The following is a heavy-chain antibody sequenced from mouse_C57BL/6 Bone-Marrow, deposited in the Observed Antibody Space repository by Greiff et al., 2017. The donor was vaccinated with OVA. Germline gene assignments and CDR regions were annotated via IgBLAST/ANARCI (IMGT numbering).Heavy chain of an antibody. CDR1: GYTFTSYW. Sequence: VQLKQPGAELVKPGASVKLSCKASGYTFTSYWMQWVKQRPGQGLEWIGEIDPSDSYTNYNQKFKGKATLTVDTSSSTAYMQLSSLTSEDSAVYYCARITTVPYWGQGTTLTVSS. J-gene: IGHJ2*01. V-gene: IGHV1-50*01. CDR3: ARITTVPY. CDR2: IDPSDSYT. D-gene: IGHD1-1*01.